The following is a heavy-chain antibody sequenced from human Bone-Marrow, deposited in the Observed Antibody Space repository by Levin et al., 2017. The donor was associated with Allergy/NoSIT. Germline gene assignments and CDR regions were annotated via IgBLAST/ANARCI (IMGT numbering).Heavy chain of an antibody. CDR3: AKAVGGVRGLNGMDG. D-gene: IGHD3-10*01. CDR1: GFTFSSYA. J-gene: IGHJ6*02. CDR2: IRGGSGDNT. V-gene: IGHV3-23*01. Sequence: GGSLRLSCAASGFTFSSYALIWVRQGSGKGLEWVSAIRGGSGDNTYYADSVKGRFTISRDNSKNTLYLQMNSLTADDTAVYYCAKAVGGVRGLNGMDGWGQGTTVTVSS.